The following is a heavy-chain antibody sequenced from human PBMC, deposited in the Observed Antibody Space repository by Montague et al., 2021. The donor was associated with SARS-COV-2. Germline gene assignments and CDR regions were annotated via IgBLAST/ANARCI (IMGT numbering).Heavy chain of an antibody. D-gene: IGHD3-10*01. J-gene: IGHJ4*02. CDR3: ARGARQGYGFRLGSFDY. CDR2: INHSGST. Sequence: SETLSLTCTVSGGSINYGGYFWNWIRQPPGKGLEWIGEINHSGSTDNNPSLKSRVTMSVDTSKNQFSLKLSSVTAADTAVYYCARGARQGYGFRLGSFDYWGQGTLVTVSS. V-gene: IGHV4-34*01. CDR1: GGSINYGGYF.